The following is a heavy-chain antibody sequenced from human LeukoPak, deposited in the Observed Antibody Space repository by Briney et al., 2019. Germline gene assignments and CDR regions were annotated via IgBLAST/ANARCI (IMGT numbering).Heavy chain of an antibody. CDR3: ARDLYVLRYFDWLLHAERDNWFDP. CDR2: IFYSGST. J-gene: IGHJ5*02. D-gene: IGHD3-9*01. Sequence: SETLSLTCTVSGGSISTSNYYWGWIRQPPGKGLEWIGNIFYSGSTYYSPSLRSRVTISLDTSRNQFSLKLNSVTAADTAVYYCARDLYVLRYFDWLLHAERDNWFDPWGQGTLVTVSS. CDR1: GGSISTSNYY. V-gene: IGHV4-39*07.